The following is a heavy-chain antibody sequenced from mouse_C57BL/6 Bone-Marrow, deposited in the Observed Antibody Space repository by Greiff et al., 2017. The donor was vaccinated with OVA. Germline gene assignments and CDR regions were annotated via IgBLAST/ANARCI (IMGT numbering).Heavy chain of an antibody. Sequence: DVKLVESGGDLVKPGGSLKLSCAASGFTFSSYGMSWVRQTPDKRLEWVATISSGGSYTYYPDSVKGRFTISRDNAKNTLYLQMSSLKSEDTAMYYCARQEGIYYYGSSYVGYFDVWGTGTTVTVSS. CDR3: ARQEGIYYYGSSYVGYFDV. D-gene: IGHD1-1*01. V-gene: IGHV5-6*02. CDR1: GFTFSSYG. J-gene: IGHJ1*03. CDR2: ISSGGSYT.